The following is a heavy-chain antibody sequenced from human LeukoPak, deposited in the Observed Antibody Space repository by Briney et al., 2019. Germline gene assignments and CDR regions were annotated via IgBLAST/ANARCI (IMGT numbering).Heavy chain of an antibody. D-gene: IGHD3-9*01. CDR2: INGSGGST. CDR3: AKDRIASGYDILTGYYNPVSTIFDS. J-gene: IGHJ4*02. Sequence: GGSLRLSCAASGFTFSSYAMSWVRQAPGKGLVWVSAINGSGGSTYHADSVKGRFTISRDNSKNTLDLQMNSLRAEDTAVYYCAKDRIASGYDILTGYYNPVSTIFDSWGRGTLVTVSS. V-gene: IGHV3-23*01. CDR1: GFTFSSYA.